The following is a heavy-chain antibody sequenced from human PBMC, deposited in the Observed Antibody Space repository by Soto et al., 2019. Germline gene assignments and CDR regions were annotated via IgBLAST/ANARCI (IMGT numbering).Heavy chain of an antibody. J-gene: IGHJ4*02. CDR2: IFYSGST. Sequence: PSETLSLTCTVSGGSTHNNYLSWIRQPPGKGLEWIGYIFYSGSTNYNPSLKSRVTISIDTSKNQFSLKLSSVITADTAIYYCARGGWSHDSWGQGTLVTVSS. V-gene: IGHV4-59*01. CDR1: GGSTHNNY. CDR3: ARGGWSHDS. D-gene: IGHD2-15*01.